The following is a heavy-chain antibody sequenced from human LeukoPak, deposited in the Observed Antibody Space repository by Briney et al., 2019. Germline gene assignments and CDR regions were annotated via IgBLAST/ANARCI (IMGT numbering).Heavy chain of an antibody. CDR2: INANSGGT. J-gene: IGHJ4*02. V-gene: IGHV1-2*06. CDR3: AREPTYYYDSIGYSALDY. CDR1: GYTFTGYY. Sequence: ASVKVSCKASGYTFTGYYMHWVRQAPGQGLEWMGRINANSGGTNYAQKFQGRVTMTRDTSISRAYMVLSRLTSGDTAVYYCAREPTYYYDSIGYSALDYWGQGTLVTVSS. D-gene: IGHD3-22*01.